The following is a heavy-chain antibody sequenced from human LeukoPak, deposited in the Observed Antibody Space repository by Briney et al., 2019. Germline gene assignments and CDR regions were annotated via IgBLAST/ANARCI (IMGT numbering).Heavy chain of an antibody. CDR3: AGDPSAAAGTGLHWFDP. J-gene: IGHJ5*02. D-gene: IGHD6-13*01. V-gene: IGHV4-4*02. CDR2: IYHSGST. Sequence: SGTLSLTCAVSGGSISSSNWWSWVRQPPGKGLEWIGEIYHSGSTNYNPSLKSRVTISVDKSKNQFSLKLSSVTAADTAVYYCAGDPSAAAGTGLHWFDPWGQGTLVTVSS. CDR1: GGSISSSNW.